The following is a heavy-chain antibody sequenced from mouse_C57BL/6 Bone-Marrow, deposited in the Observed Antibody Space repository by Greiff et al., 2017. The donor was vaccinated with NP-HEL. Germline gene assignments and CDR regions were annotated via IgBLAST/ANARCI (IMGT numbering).Heavy chain of an antibody. CDR3: TLTGADY. Sequence: VQLQKSGAELVRPGASVKLSCTASGFNIKDDYMHWVKQRPEQGLEWIGWIDPENGDTEYASKSQGKATITADTSSNTAYLQLSSLTSEDTAVYYCTLTGADYWGQGTTLTVSS. V-gene: IGHV14-4*01. D-gene: IGHD4-1*01. CDR1: GFNIKDDY. CDR2: IDPENGDT. J-gene: IGHJ2*01.